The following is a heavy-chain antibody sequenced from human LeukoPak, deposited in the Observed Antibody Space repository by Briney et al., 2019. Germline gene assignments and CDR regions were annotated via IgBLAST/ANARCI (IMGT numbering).Heavy chain of an antibody. D-gene: IGHD3-22*01. CDR1: EFTFSRYW. CDR2: ISGSGGTT. V-gene: IGHV3-23*01. CDR3: AKDLTYYYDSTGYYFDY. J-gene: IGHJ4*02. Sequence: GGSLRLSCVASEFTFSRYWMSWVRQAPGKGLELVSGISGSGGTTYYADSVKGRFTISRDNSKNTLYLQLNSLRAEDTAIYYCAKDLTYYYDSTGYYFDYWGQGTLVTVSS.